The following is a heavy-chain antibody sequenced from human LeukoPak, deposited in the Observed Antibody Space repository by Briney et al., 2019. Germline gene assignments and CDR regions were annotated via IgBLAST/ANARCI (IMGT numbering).Heavy chain of an antibody. V-gene: IGHV3-23*01. CDR2: ISGSGGST. J-gene: IGHJ4*02. Sequence: HPGGSLRLSCAASGFTFSSYGMSWVRQAPGKGLEWVSGISGSGGSTYYADSVKGRLTISRDNSKNTLYLQMNSLRAEDTAVYYCAKDRPDIAARLNYFDYWGQGTLVTVSS. CDR1: GFTFSSYG. D-gene: IGHD6-6*01. CDR3: AKDRPDIAARLNYFDY.